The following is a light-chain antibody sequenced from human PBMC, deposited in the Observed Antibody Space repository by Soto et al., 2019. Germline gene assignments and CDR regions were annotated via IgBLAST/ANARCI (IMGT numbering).Light chain of an antibody. CDR2: EVN. CDR1: SSDVGFFNY. Sequence: SVLTQPPSVSGSLGQSFTISCTGTSSDVGFFNYVSWYQHHPGKVPKFLIYEVNKRPSGVPDRFSGSKSGNTASLTVSGLQPEDEAEYFCSSFVDGTSYVFGTGTKVTVL. J-gene: IGLJ1*01. CDR3: SSFVDGTSYV. V-gene: IGLV2-8*01.